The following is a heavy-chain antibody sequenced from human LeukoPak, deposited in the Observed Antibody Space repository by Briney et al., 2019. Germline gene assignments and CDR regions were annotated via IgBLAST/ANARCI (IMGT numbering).Heavy chain of an antibody. CDR1: GFTFTSNH. CDR3: TRESPTAVTCFDY. J-gene: IGHJ4*02. V-gene: IGHV3-66*01. D-gene: IGHD4-17*01. Sequence: GGSLRLSCAASGFTFTSNHMTWVRQAPGKGLEWVSVTYSGGTTYYADSVKARFTTSRDNSKNTLYLQMDHLRAEDTAVYYCTRESPTAVTCFDYWGQGTLVTVSS. CDR2: TYSGGTT.